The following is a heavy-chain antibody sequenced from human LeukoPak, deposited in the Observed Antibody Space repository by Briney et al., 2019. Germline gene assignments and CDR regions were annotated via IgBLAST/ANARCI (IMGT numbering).Heavy chain of an antibody. Sequence: SETLSLTCTVSGGSITSGGYYWSWIRQLPGKGLEWIGYAYYTETTYYTPSLKSRLTISVDKSKNQFSLKVSSVTTADTGVYFCARTKGDFPPFLWGQGTLVTVSS. CDR3: ARTKGDFPPFL. CDR1: GGSITSGGYY. J-gene: IGHJ4*02. CDR2: AYYTETT. V-gene: IGHV4-31*03. D-gene: IGHD2-21*02.